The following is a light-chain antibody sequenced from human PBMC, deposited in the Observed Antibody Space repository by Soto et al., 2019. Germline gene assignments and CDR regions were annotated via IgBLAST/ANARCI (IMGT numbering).Light chain of an antibody. CDR2: DAS. V-gene: IGKV1-5*01. CDR1: QSVNKW. CDR3: QQYNSYSPWT. J-gene: IGKJ1*01. Sequence: DIQMTQSPSTLSASVGDRVTITCRARQSVNKWLAWFRQKPGKVPKLLIFDASTLQTGVPSRFGGGGSGTEFTLTISGLQPDDFATYYCQQYNSYSPWTFGPGTKVEI.